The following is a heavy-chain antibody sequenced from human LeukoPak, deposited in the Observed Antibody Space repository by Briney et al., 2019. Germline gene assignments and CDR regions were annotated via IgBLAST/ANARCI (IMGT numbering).Heavy chain of an antibody. Sequence: GGSLRLSCAASGFTFSSNGMHWVRQAPGKGLVWVSRINEDGSTTNYADSVKGRSTIFRDNAKNTLYLQMNSLRAEDTAVYYCAKLKLYFDAYYFDYWGQGTLVTVSS. V-gene: IGHV3-74*01. J-gene: IGHJ4*02. CDR1: GFTFSSNG. CDR3: AKLKLYFDAYYFDY. D-gene: IGHD3-9*01. CDR2: INEDGSTT.